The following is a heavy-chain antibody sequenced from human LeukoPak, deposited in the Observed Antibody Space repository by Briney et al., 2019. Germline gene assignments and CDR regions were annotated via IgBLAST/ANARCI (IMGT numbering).Heavy chain of an antibody. CDR1: GGSISSYY. CDR2: IYYSGST. V-gene: IGHV4-59*01. Sequence: SETLSLTCTVSGGSISSYYWSWIRQPPGKGLEWIGYIYYSGSTNYNPSLKSRVTISVDTSKNQFSLKLSSVTAADTAVYYCATLGYYYYYGMDVWGQGTTVTVSS. J-gene: IGHJ6*02. CDR3: ATLGYYYYYGMDV.